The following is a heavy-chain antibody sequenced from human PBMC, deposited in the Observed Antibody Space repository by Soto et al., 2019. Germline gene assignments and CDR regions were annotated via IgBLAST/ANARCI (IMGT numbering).Heavy chain of an antibody. V-gene: IGHV4-39*01. J-gene: IGHJ4*02. Sequence: QLQLQESGPGLVKPSETLSLTCTVSGGSISGSPSYWGWIRQPPGKGLEWIGSVYYIGNTYYSPSLKTRVTIPVDTSKNQFSLKLTSVTAADTALYYWAGQIYSSSGYYFDYWGQGTLVTVSS. D-gene: IGHD6-6*01. CDR2: VYYIGNT. CDR1: GGSISGSPSY. CDR3: AGQIYSSSGYYFDY.